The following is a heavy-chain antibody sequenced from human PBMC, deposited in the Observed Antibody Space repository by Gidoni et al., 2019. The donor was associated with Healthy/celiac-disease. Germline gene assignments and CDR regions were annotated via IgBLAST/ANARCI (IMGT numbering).Heavy chain of an antibody. J-gene: IGHJ4*01. D-gene: IGHD3-10*01. Sequence: QVQLVQSGAEVKKPGASVKVSCKASGYTFTSYDINWVRQDTGQGLEWMGWMNPNSGNTGYAKKFQGRVNMNRNTSLKTTYMGLRKLGTEDTAVYYRAHEWPKSCYHPRGYWGQGTLVTVSS. CDR3: AHEWPKSCYHPRGY. CDR2: MNPNSGNT. CDR1: GYTFTSYD. V-gene: IGHV1-8*01.